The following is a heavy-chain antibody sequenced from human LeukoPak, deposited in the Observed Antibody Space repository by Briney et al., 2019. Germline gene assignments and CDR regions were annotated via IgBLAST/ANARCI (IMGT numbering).Heavy chain of an antibody. D-gene: IGHD2-21*01. J-gene: IGHJ3*02. CDR3: ARGFQGTFDI. CDR2: TETGNDDT. CDR1: GYTFTKHA. Sequence: GASVKVSCKASGYTFTKHAMHWVRQAPGQRFEWMGWTETGNDDTTYSQEFQDRVTITRDTSASTVYMELSSLRPEDTAMYYCARGFQGTFDIWGQGTMVTVSS. V-gene: IGHV1-3*02.